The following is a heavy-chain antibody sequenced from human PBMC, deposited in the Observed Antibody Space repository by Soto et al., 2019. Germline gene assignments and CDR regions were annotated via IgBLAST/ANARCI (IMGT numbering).Heavy chain of an antibody. CDR3: ARDLYYDIPNWFDP. Sequence: SQTLSLTCAISGDSVSSNSAAWNWIRQSPSRGLEWLGRTHYRSKWYNDYAVSVKSRITINPDTSKNQFSLQLNSVTPEDTAVYYCARDLYYDIPNWFDPWGQGTQVTVS. CDR1: GDSVSSNSAA. J-gene: IGHJ5*02. CDR2: THYRSKWYN. D-gene: IGHD3-9*01. V-gene: IGHV6-1*01.